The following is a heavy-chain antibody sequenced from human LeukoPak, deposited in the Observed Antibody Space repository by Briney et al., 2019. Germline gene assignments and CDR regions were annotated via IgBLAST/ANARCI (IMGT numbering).Heavy chain of an antibody. V-gene: IGHV1-69*04. Sequence: SSVKVSCKASGGTFSSYAIIWVRQAPGQGLEWMGRIIPILGIANYAQKFQGRVTIAADKSTSTAYMELSSLRSEDTAVYYCARTSHTMIVVGVANHNWFDPWGQGTLVTVSS. CDR1: GGTFSSYA. CDR3: ARTSHTMIVVGVANHNWFDP. D-gene: IGHD3-22*01. CDR2: IIPILGIA. J-gene: IGHJ5*02.